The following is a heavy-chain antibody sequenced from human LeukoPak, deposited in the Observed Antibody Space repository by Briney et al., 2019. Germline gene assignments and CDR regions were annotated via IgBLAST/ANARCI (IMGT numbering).Heavy chain of an antibody. CDR3: AKDAGANNDYGDYLGD. CDR1: GSTFSSYS. D-gene: IGHD4-17*01. V-gene: IGHV3-21*01. CDR2: ISSSSYI. Sequence: PGGSLRLSCAASGSTFSSYSMNWVRQAPGKGLEWVSSISSSSYIYYADSVKGRFTISRDNAKNSPYLQMNSLRAEDTAVYYCAKDAGANNDYGDYLGDWGQGTLVTVSS. J-gene: IGHJ4*02.